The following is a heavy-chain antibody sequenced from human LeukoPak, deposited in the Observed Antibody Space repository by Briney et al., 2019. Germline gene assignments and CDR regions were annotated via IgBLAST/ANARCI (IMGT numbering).Heavy chain of an antibody. CDR2: IFHTGHT. CDR3: ARGFYGSGSQFDY. CDR1: GGSISSGDYP. D-gene: IGHD3-10*01. V-gene: IGHV4-30-2*01. Sequence: PSQTLSLTCAVSGGSISSGDYPWSWIRQPPGKGLEWIGYIFHTGHTSYNPSLKSRVTISVDMSKNQLSLKLSSVAAADTAVYYCARGFYGSGSQFDYWGQGTLVTVSS. J-gene: IGHJ4*02.